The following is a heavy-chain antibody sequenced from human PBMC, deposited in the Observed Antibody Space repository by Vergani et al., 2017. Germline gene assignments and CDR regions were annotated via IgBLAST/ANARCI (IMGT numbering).Heavy chain of an antibody. V-gene: IGHV3-30*02. CDR1: GFTFSSYG. CDR2: IRYDGSNK. Sequence: QVQLVESGGGVVQPGGSLRLSCAASGFTFSSYGMHWVRQAPGKGLEWVAFIRYDGSNKYYADSVKGRFTISRDNSKNTLYLQMNSLRAEDTAVYYCAKSPYEIFTGYLDFDYWGQGTLVTVSS. CDR3: AKSPYEIFTGYLDFDY. J-gene: IGHJ4*02. D-gene: IGHD3-9*01.